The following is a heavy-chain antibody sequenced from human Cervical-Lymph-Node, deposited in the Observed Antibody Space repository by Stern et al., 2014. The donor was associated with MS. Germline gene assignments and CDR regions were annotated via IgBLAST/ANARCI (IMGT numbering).Heavy chain of an antibody. V-gene: IGHV4-31*03. D-gene: IGHD3-10*01. Sequence: VQLVESGPGLVKPSETLSLTCTVSGGSISSGGYYWSWIRQHPGKGLEWIGYIYYSGSTHYSPSLKSRVTISLDTSKNQFSLKLSSVTAADTAVYYCARGPSIALLRGSYGYCIDVWGQGTTVTVSS. CDR2: IYYSGST. J-gene: IGHJ6*02. CDR1: GGSISSGGYY. CDR3: ARGPSIALLRGSYGYCIDV.